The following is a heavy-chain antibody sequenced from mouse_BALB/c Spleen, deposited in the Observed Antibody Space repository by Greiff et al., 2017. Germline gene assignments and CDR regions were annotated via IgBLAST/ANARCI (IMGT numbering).Heavy chain of an antibody. CDR3: AREGDFDY. Sequence: EVQGVESGGGLVKPGGSLKLSCAASGFTFSDYYMYWVRQTPEKRLEWVATISDGGSYTYYPDSVKGRFTISRDNAKNNLYLQMSSLKSEDTAMYYCAREGDFDYWGQGTTLTVSS. CDR2: ISDGGSYT. J-gene: IGHJ2*01. V-gene: IGHV5-4*02. CDR1: GFTFSDYY.